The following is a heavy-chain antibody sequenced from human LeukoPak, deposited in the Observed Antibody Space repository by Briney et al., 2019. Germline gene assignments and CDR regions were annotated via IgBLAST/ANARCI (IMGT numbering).Heavy chain of an antibody. Sequence: EGSLRLSCAASGFTFSSYEMNWVRQAPGKGLEWVSSISSSSSYIYYADSVKGRFTISRDNAKNSLYLQMNSLRAEDTAVYYCARDDIVVVVAATPGSYYYYGMDVWGQGTTVTVSS. D-gene: IGHD2-15*01. CDR3: ARDDIVVVVAATPGSYYYYGMDV. V-gene: IGHV3-21*01. CDR2: ISSSSSYI. J-gene: IGHJ6*02. CDR1: GFTFSSYE.